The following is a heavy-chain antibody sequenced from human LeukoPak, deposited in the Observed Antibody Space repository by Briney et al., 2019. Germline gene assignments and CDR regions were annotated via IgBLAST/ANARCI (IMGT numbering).Heavy chain of an antibody. D-gene: IGHD1-26*01. J-gene: IGHJ4*02. CDR1: GGSISSYY. Sequence: SETLSLTCTVSGGSISSYYWSWIRQPAGKGLEWIGRIYTSGSTSYNASLKSRVSMSVDTSKNQFSLKLSSVTAADTAVFYCARENSGSYREFDYWGQGALVTVSS. CDR2: IYTSGST. CDR3: ARENSGSYREFDY. V-gene: IGHV4-4*07.